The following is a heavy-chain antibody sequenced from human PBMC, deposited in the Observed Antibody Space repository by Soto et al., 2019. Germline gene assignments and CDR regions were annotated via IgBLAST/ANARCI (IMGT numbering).Heavy chain of an antibody. CDR3: ARDSGGEFGDY. D-gene: IGHD3-10*01. J-gene: IGHJ4*02. CDR1: GYTFASYA. V-gene: IGHV1-18*01. CDR2: ISGYNGNT. Sequence: QVQLVQSGAEVKQPGASVKVSCKGSGYTFASYAISWVRQAPGQGLEWMGWISGYNGNTNYAQKLQGRVTMTTDTYTSTAYMELRSLRSDDTAVYDCARDSGGEFGDYWGQGTLVTVSS.